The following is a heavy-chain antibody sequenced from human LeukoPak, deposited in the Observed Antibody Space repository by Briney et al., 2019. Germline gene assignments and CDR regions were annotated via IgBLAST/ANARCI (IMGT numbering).Heavy chain of an antibody. CDR3: ARDLEAPGGGWFDP. CDR1: GGSSSGYY. J-gene: IGHJ5*02. D-gene: IGHD6-6*01. CDR2: INHSGST. Sequence: SETLSLTCAVYGGSSSGYYWSWIRQPPGKGLEWIGEINHSGSTNYNPSLKSRVTISVDTSKNQFSLKLSSVTAADTAVYYCARDLEAPGGGWFDPWGQGTLVTVSS. V-gene: IGHV4-34*01.